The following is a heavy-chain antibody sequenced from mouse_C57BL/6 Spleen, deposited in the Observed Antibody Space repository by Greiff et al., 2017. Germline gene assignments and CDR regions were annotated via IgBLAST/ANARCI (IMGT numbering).Heavy chain of an antibody. Sequence: VQLQQSGTVLARPGASVKMSCKTSGYTFTSYWMHWVKQRPGQGLEWIGAIYPGNSDTSYNQKFKGKAKLTAVTSASTAYMELSSLTNEDSAVYYCTRLDGYSYYFDYWGQGTTLTVSS. CDR2: IYPGNSDT. CDR3: TRLDGYSYYFDY. J-gene: IGHJ2*01. CDR1: GYTFTSYW. D-gene: IGHD2-3*01. V-gene: IGHV1-5*01.